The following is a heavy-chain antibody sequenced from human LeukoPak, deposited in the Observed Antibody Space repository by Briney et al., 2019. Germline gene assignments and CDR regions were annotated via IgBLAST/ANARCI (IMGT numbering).Heavy chain of an antibody. Sequence: PSETLSLTCAVSVGSINSSSSYYWGWIRQPPGKGLEWIGSIYYRGSTYHNPSLKSRVTISVDTSKNQFSLKLSSVTAADTAVYYCARLPMAMGVFDYWGQGTLVTVSS. J-gene: IGHJ4*02. CDR3: ARLPMAMGVFDY. CDR2: IYYRGST. D-gene: IGHD3-10*01. CDR1: VGSINSSSSYY. V-gene: IGHV4-39*01.